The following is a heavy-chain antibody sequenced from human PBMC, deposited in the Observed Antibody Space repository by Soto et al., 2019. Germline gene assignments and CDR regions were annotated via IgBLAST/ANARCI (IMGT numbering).Heavy chain of an antibody. V-gene: IGHV3-23*01. CDR2: ISGSGGST. J-gene: IGHJ6*02. CDR1: GFTFSSYA. D-gene: IGHD2-2*01. CDR3: AKVADIVVVPAAMDYYYGMDV. Sequence: PGGSLRLSCAASGFTFSSYAMSWVRQAPGKGLEWVSAISGSGGSTYYADSVKGRFTISRDNSKNTLYLQMNSLRAEDTAVYYCAKVADIVVVPAAMDYYYGMDVWGQGTTVTVSS.